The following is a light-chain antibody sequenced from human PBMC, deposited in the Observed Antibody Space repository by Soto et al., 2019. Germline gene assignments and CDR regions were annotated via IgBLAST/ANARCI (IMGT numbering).Light chain of an antibody. V-gene: IGLV2-11*01. J-gene: IGLJ1*01. CDR3: CSYAGSYTYV. CDR2: DVS. Sequence: QSVLTQPRSVSGSPGQSVTISCTGTSSDVGGYNSVSWYQQHPGRAPKLIIYDVSKRPSGVPDRFSGSKSGNTASLTISGLQSDDEADYYCCSYAGSYTYVFGTGTQLTVL. CDR1: SSDVGGYNS.